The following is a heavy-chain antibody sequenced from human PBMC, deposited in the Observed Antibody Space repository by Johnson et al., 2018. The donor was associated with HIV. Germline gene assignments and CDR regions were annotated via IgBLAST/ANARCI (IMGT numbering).Heavy chain of an antibody. Sequence: QVQLVESGGGLVQPGGSLRLSCAASGFTFSSYGMHWVRQAPGKGLEWVAVISYDGSNTYYADSVKGRFTISRDNAKNSLYLQMNSLTAEDTAVYYCASLYMMVTGHYFILHTFDI. J-gene: IGHJ3*02. CDR3: ASLYMMVTGHYFILHTFDI. V-gene: IGHV3-30*03. CDR2: ISYDGSNT. D-gene: IGHD2-21*02. CDR1: GFTFSSYG.